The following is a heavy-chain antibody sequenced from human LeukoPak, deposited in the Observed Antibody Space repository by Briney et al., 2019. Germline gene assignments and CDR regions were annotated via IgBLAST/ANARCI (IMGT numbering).Heavy chain of an antibody. CDR2: ILYDGSNK. Sequence: GGSLRLSCAASGFTFNNFGMHWVRQAPGKGLEWVAVILYDGSNKYYADSVKGRFTISRDNSKNTLYLQMNSLRAEDTAVYYCARGSKYNSRWSRNKWFDPWGQGTLVTVSS. CDR1: GFTFNNFG. J-gene: IGHJ5*02. V-gene: IGHV3-30*19. D-gene: IGHD6-13*01. CDR3: ARGSKYNSRWSRNKWFDP.